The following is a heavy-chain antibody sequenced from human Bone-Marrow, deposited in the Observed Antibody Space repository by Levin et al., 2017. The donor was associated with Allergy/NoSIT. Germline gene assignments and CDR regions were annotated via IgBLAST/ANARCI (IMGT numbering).Heavy chain of an antibody. CDR1: GYTFTVYY. D-gene: IGHD1-14*01. V-gene: IGHV1-2*06. CDR3: ARIGSNHNFDS. Sequence: ASVKVSCKTSGYTFTVYYMHWVRQAPGQGLEWMGRINPSTGVTDYVQKFQGRVTMTRDTSISTAYMELSSLRSDDTAVYYCARIGSNHNFDSLGQGTLVTVSS. J-gene: IGHJ4*02. CDR2: INPSTGVT.